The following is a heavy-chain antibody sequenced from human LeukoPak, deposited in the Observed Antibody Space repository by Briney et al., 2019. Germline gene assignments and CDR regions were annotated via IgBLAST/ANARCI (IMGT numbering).Heavy chain of an antibody. J-gene: IGHJ4*02. V-gene: IGHV3-30*02. CDR2: IRYDGSDK. CDR1: GLTFTTYG. Sequence: PGGSLRLSCTASGLTFTTYGMHWVRQAPGKGLEWVAFIRYDGSDKSYADSVKGRFTISRDNSENTLYLQINSLRVEDTAVYYCAKDTPTTGYHLDSWGQGTLVTVSS. CDR3: AKDTPTTGYHLDS. D-gene: IGHD1-1*01.